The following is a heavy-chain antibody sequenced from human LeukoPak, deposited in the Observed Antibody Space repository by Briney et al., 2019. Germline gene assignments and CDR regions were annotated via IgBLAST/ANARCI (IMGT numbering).Heavy chain of an antibody. CDR2: ISSSSSYI. CDR1: GFTYSSYS. Sequence: ETGGSLRLSCAASGFTYSSYSMNWVRQAPGKGLEWVSSISSSSSYIYYADSVKGRFTISRDNAKNSLYLQMNSLRAEDTAVYYCARRQWLVRNYGMDVWGQGTTVTVSS. J-gene: IGHJ6*02. V-gene: IGHV3-21*01. CDR3: ARRQWLVRNYGMDV. D-gene: IGHD6-19*01.